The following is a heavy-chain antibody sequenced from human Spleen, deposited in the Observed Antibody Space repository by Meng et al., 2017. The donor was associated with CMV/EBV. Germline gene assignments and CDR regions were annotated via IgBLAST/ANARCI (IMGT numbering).Heavy chain of an antibody. Sequence: ASVKVSCKVSGYTFTTYGISWVRQAPGQGLEYVGWISGHNSNTKYVQKFQGRVAMTTDTSTSTAYMELRSLRPDDTAVYYCARDLNMGLTEFYYGMDVWGQGTTVTVSS. V-gene: IGHV1-18*01. D-gene: IGHD1/OR15-1a*01. CDR1: GYTFTTYG. CDR2: ISGHNSNT. J-gene: IGHJ6*02. CDR3: ARDLNMGLTEFYYGMDV.